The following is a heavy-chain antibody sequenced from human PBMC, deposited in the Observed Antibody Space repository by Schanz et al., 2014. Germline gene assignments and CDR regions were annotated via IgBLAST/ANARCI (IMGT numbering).Heavy chain of an antibody. CDR3: ARVRTIYGSGAMGY. J-gene: IGHJ4*02. Sequence: EVQLVESGGGLVQPGRSLRLSCAASGYTVSSNYMSWVRQAPGKGLEWVSVIYNGGGGRTYYADSVRGRFTISRDDSKNTLYLQMNSLRAEDTAVYYCARVRTIYGSGAMGYWGQGTLVTVSS. V-gene: IGHV3-66*02. D-gene: IGHD3-10*01. CDR1: GYTVSSNY. CDR2: IYNGGGGRT.